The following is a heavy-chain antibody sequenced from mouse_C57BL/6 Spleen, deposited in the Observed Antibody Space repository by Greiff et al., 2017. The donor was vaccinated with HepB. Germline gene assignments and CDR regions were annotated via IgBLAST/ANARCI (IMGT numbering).Heavy chain of an antibody. J-gene: IGHJ1*03. CDR2: INPYNGGT. CDR3: ARNPPPLGYFDV. CDR1: GYTFTDYY. Sequence: EVQLQQSGPVLVKPGASVKMSCKASGYTFTDYYMNWVKQSHGKSLEWIGVINPYNGGTSYNQKFKGKATLTVDKSSSTAYMELNSLTSEDSAVYYCARNPPPLGYFDVWGTGTTVTVSS. V-gene: IGHV1-19*01.